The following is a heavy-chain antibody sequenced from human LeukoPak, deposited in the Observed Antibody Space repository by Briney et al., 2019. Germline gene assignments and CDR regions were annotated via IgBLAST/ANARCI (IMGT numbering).Heavy chain of an antibody. CDR3: ARDRSPIAAAALDY. CDR1: GFTFSSYA. Sequence: RGSLRLSCAASGFTFSSYAMHWVRQAPGKGLEWVAVISYDGSNKYYADSVKGRFTISRDNSKNTLYLQMNSLRAEDTAVYYCARDRSPIAAAALDYWGQGTLVTVSS. V-gene: IGHV3-30-3*01. CDR2: ISYDGSNK. D-gene: IGHD6-13*01. J-gene: IGHJ4*02.